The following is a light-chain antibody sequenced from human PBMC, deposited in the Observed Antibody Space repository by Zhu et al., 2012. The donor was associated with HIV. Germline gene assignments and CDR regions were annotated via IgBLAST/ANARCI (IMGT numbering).Light chain of an antibody. CDR3: QQYNSWPRT. Sequence: EIVMTQPPATLSVSPGERATLSCRASQSVSSNLAWYQQKPGQAPRLLIYDTSTRATGIPVRFSGSGSGTEFTLSISSMQSEDFAVYYCQQYNSWPRTFGQGTKVEI. V-gene: IGKV3-15*01. J-gene: IGKJ1*01. CDR1: QSVSSN. CDR2: DTS.